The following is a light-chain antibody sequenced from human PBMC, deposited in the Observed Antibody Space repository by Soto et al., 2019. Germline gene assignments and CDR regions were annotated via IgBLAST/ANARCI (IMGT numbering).Light chain of an antibody. J-gene: IGLJ2*01. CDR3: SSYTSISTRVV. Sequence: QSALTQPASVSGSPGQSITISCTGTSSDVGGYNYVSWYQQHPGKAPKLMIYDVSNRPSGVSNRFSGSKSGNTASLTISGLQAEDEADYYCSSYTSISTRVVFGGGTKLTVL. CDR1: SSDVGGYNY. CDR2: DVS. V-gene: IGLV2-14*01.